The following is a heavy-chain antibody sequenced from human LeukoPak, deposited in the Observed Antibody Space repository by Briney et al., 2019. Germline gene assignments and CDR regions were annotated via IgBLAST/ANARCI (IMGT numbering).Heavy chain of an antibody. CDR3: ARVGCSSTSCPLNE. V-gene: IGHV4-34*01. CDR2: INHSGST. J-gene: IGHJ4*02. D-gene: IGHD2-2*01. CDR1: GGSFSGYY. Sequence: NPSETLSLTCAVYGGSFSGYYWSWIRQPPGKGLEWIGEINHSGSTNYNPSLKSRVTISVDTSKNQFSLKLSSVTAADTAVYYCARVGCSSTSCPLNEWGQGTLVTVSS.